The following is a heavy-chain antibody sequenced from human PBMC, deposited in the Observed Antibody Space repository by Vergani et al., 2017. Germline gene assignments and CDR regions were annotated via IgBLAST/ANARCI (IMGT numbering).Heavy chain of an antibody. Sequence: QVQLVQSGAEVKKPGSSVKVSCKASGGTFSSSAISWVRQAPGQGLEWMGGIIPIFGTANYAQKFQGRVTITADESTSTAYMELSSLRSEDTAVYYCARDRQNWLLGTSCLNFWGQGTLVTVSS. V-gene: IGHV1-69*12. J-gene: IGHJ4*02. CDR2: IIPIFGTA. CDR3: ARDRQNWLLGTSCLNF. D-gene: IGHD2-2*01. CDR1: GGTFSSSA.